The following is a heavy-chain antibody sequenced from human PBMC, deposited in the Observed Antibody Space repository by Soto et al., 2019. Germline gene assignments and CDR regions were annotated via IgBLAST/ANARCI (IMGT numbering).Heavy chain of an antibody. J-gene: IGHJ3*02. CDR1: GCTFSSYA. CDR2: IIPIFGTA. Sequence: SVKVSCKASGCTFSSYAISWVRQAPGQGLEWMGGIIPIFGTANYAQKFQGRVTITADESTSTAYMELSSLRSEDTAVYDCARDLARYCSGGSCLYDAFDIWGQGTMVTVSS. V-gene: IGHV1-69*13. D-gene: IGHD2-15*01. CDR3: ARDLARYCSGGSCLYDAFDI.